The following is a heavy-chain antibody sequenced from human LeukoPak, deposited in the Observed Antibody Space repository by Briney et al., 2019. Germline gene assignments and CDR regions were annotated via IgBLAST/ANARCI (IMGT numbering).Heavy chain of an antibody. D-gene: IGHD2/OR15-2a*01. J-gene: IGHJ4*02. CDR1: GYSFTNFW. V-gene: IGHV5-51*01. CDR2: FYPGDSNT. CDR3: ARLSITTSLRLYYFDY. Sequence: GESLKISCKGSGYSFTNFWIGWVRQVPGKGLEWMGIFYPGDSNTRYNPSFQGQVTFSADKSVNTAYLQWSSLRASDTAIYYCARLSITTSLRLYYFDYWGQGTLVTVPS.